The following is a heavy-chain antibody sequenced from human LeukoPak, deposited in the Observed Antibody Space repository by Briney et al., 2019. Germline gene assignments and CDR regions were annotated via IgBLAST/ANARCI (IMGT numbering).Heavy chain of an antibody. CDR1: GFTVSSNY. CDR2: LYSGGST. J-gene: IGHJ4*02. CDR3: ARDTGYNYGPVY. D-gene: IGHD5-24*01. Sequence: GGSLRPSCAVSGFTVSSNYMSWVRQAPGKGLEWVSVLYSGGSTYYADSVRGRFTISRDNSKNTLYLQMNSLRAEDTAVYYCARDTGYNYGPVYWGQGTLVTVSS. V-gene: IGHV3-53*01.